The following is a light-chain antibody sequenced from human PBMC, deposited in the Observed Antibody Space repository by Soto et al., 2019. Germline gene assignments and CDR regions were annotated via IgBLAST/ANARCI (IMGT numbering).Light chain of an antibody. J-gene: IGKJ4*01. CDR1: QSVSSSY. CDR3: QQYGSSLVT. CDR2: GAS. V-gene: IGKV3-20*01. Sequence: EIVLTQSPGTLSLSPGERATLSCRASQSVSSSYLAWYQQKPGQAPRLLIYGASSRATGIPDRFSGSGSGTDFTLTISRLEPADFAVYYCQQYGSSLVTFGGGTKVEIK.